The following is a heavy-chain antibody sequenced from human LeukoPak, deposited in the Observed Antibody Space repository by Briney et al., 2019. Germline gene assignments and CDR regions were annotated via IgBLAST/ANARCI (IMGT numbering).Heavy chain of an antibody. CDR2: IYYSGST. J-gene: IGHJ4*02. D-gene: IGHD3-22*01. Sequence: SETLSLTCTVSGGSISSYYWSWVRQPPGKGLEWIGYIYYSGSTNYNPSLKSRVTISVDTSKNQFSLKLSSVTAADTAVYYCARSPSSRGYYGYWGQGTLVTVFS. CDR3: ARSPSSRGYYGY. CDR1: GGSISSYY. V-gene: IGHV4-59*08.